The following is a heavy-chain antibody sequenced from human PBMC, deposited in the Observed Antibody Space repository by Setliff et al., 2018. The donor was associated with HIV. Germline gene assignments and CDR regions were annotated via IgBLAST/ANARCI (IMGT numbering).Heavy chain of an antibody. D-gene: IGHD3-10*01. Sequence: SETLSLTCSVSGGSLISGGYYWSWIRQHPGKGLEWIGYVYYTGKTYYNPSLESRISMSVDTSKNQFSLKLSSVTAADTAVYYCASGGYYGSGSYYGGWFDPWGQGTRVTVSS. CDR2: VYYTGKT. J-gene: IGHJ5*02. CDR1: GGSLISGGYY. V-gene: IGHV4-31*02. CDR3: ASGGYYGSGSYYGGWFDP.